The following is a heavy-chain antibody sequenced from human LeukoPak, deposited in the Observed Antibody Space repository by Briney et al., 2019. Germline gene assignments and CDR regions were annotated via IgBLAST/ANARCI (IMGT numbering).Heavy chain of an antibody. CDR1: GFTFDDYA. D-gene: IGHD2-2*01. CDR3: AKSGDQLLAPALYAMDV. Sequence: GGSLRLSCAASGFTFDDYAMHWVRQTPGRGLEWVSGISWNSGSIDYADSAKGRFTISRDNAKNSLYLQMNSLRAEDTALYYCAKSGDQLLAPALYAMDVWGQGTTVTVSS. J-gene: IGHJ6*02. CDR2: ISWNSGSI. V-gene: IGHV3-9*01.